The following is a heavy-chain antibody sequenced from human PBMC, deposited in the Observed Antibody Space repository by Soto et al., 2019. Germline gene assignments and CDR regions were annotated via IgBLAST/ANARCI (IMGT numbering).Heavy chain of an antibody. Sequence: QRQLVQSGAEVKKPGSSVNVSCKASGVTFSSHAISWVRQAPGQGLEWMGGIIPRSGATRYAQNLQGRLTICAVESTTPAYMELSSARSGDTAVYYWPREPAPRIVGPTYGMDLWGQVTTVPVSS. CDR2: IIPRSGAT. V-gene: IGHV1-69*01. CDR1: GVTFSSHA. D-gene: IGHD1-26*01. J-gene: IGHJ6*02. CDR3: PREPAPRIVGPTYGMDL.